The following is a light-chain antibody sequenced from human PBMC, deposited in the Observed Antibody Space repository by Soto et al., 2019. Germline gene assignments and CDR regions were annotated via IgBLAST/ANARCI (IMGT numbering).Light chain of an antibody. CDR3: IQALQTPFT. CDR1: QSLLHSTGRYY. CDR2: LGS. V-gene: IGKV2-28*01. Sequence: DIVMTHSPLSLPVTHGEPASISCRSSQSLLHSTGRYYLDWYLQKPGQSPQLLIYLGSHRASGVPDRFRGSGSGTDFTLTISRVEAEDVGIYYCIQALQTPFTFGGGTRVEIK. J-gene: IGKJ4*02.